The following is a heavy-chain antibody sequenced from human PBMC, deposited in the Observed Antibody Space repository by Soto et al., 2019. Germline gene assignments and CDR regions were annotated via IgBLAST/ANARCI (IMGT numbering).Heavy chain of an antibody. CDR3: ARLAAAGPYYYYYGMDV. V-gene: IGHV4-31*03. CDR2: IYYSGST. Sequence: PSETLSLTCTVSGGSISSGGYYWSWIRQHPGKGLEWIEYIYYSGSTYYNPSLKSRVTISVDTSKNQFSLKLSSVTAADTAVYYCARLAAAGPYYYYYGMDVWGQGTTVTVSS. CDR1: GGSISSGGYY. J-gene: IGHJ6*02. D-gene: IGHD6-13*01.